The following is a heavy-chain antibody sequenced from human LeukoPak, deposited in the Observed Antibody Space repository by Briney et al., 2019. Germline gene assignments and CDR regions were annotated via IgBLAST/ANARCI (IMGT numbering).Heavy chain of an antibody. D-gene: IGHD1-26*01. Sequence: GGSLRLSCAASGFIFSSDWMHWVRQAPGKGLVWVSRINSAGSSTTYADSVKGRFTVSRDNAKNTLYLQMNSLRAEDTAVYYCARALGRYSDYWGQGTLVTVSS. CDR1: GFIFSSDW. CDR2: INSAGSST. V-gene: IGHV3-74*03. CDR3: ARALGRYSDY. J-gene: IGHJ4*02.